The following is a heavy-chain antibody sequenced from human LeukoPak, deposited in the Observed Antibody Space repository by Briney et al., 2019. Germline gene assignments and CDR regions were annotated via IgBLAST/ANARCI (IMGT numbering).Heavy chain of an antibody. CDR1: GGTSSSYA. CDR2: IIPIFGTA. J-gene: IGHJ4*02. V-gene: IGHV1-69*01. D-gene: IGHD3-10*01. Sequence: SVKVSCKASGGTSSSYAISWVRQAPGQGLEWMGGIIPIFGTANYAQKFQGRVTITADESTSTAYMELSSLRSEDTAVYYCARDMVRGVTPHYYFDYWGQGTLVTVSS. CDR3: ARDMVRGVTPHYYFDY.